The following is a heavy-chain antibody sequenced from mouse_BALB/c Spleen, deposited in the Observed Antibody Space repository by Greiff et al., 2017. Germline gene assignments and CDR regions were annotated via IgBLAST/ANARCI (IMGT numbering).Heavy chain of an antibody. CDR2: ISNGGGST. CDR3: ARHGRFWFAY. V-gene: IGHV5-12-2*01. Sequence: EGQGVESGGGLVQPGGSLKLSCAASGFTFSSYTMSWVRQTPEKRLEWVAYISNGGGSTYYPDTVKGRFTISRDNAKNTLYLQMSSLKSEDTAMYYCARHGRFWFAYWGQGTLVTVSA. CDR1: GFTFSSYT. J-gene: IGHJ3*01.